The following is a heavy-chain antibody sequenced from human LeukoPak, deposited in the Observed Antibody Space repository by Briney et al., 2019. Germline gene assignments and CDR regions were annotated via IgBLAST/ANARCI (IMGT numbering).Heavy chain of an antibody. Sequence: GESLKISCESSGYSFTNYWIGWVRQMPRKGLEWMGIIYPGDSDTRYSPSFQGQVTISADKSISTAYLQWSSLKASDTAIYYCPRLYQAYYSDLWGQGTLDTVSS. CDR1: GYSFTNYW. J-gene: IGHJ4*02. CDR3: PRLYQAYYSDL. CDR2: IYPGDSDT. V-gene: IGHV5-51*01. D-gene: IGHD3-22*01.